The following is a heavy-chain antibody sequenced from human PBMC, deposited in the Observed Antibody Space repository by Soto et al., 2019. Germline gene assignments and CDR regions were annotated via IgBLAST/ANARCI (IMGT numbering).Heavy chain of an antibody. CDR2: ISAYDGNT. Sequence: QVQLVQSGAEVKKPGASVKVSCKASGYTFTSYGISSVRQAPGQGLEWMGWISAYDGNTNYTQKLQGRVTMTTDTSTSTAYMERRILRSDDTAVYYCAEGGARVAYNPFDYWGQGTLVTVSS. V-gene: IGHV1-18*04. CDR1: GYTFTSYG. CDR3: AEGGARVAYNPFDY. D-gene: IGHD3-16*01. J-gene: IGHJ4*02.